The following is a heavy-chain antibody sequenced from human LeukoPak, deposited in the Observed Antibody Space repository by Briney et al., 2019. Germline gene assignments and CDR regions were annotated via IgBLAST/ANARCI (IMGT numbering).Heavy chain of an antibody. J-gene: IGHJ3*02. V-gene: IGHV3-23*01. D-gene: IGHD3-22*01. Sequence: PGGSLRLSCAASGFTFSSYGMSWVRQAPGKGLEWVSAISGSGGSTYYADSVKGRFTISRDNSKNTLYLQMNSLRAEDTAVYYCAKVRPSYYDSSGYPVQGAFDIWGQGTMVTVSS. CDR2: ISGSGGST. CDR3: AKVRPSYYDSSGYPVQGAFDI. CDR1: GFTFSSYG.